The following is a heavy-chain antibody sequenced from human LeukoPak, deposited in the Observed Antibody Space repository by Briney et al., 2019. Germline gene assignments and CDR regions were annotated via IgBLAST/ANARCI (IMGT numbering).Heavy chain of an antibody. CDR2: ISSSSSYI. Sequence: GGSLRLSCAASGFTFSSYSMNWVRQAPGKGLEWVSSISSSSSYIYYADSVKGRFTISRDNAKNSLYLQMNSLRAEDTAVYYCAKGKYDSSGYYYHGGADYWGQGTLVTVSS. D-gene: IGHD3-22*01. J-gene: IGHJ4*02. CDR3: AKGKYDSSGYYYHGGADY. V-gene: IGHV3-21*01. CDR1: GFTFSSYS.